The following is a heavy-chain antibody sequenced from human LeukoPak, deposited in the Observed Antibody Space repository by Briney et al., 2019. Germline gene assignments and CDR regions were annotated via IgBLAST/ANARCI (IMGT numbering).Heavy chain of an antibody. CDR2: ISWDGGST. J-gene: IGHJ2*01. Sequence: PGGSLRLSCAASGFTFDDYAMHWVRQAPGKGLEWVSLISWDGGSTYYADSVKGRFTISRDNSKNSLYLQMNSLRAEDTALYYCAKASPDYYDSSGYGGYFDLWGRGTLVTVSS. CDR1: GFTFDDYA. V-gene: IGHV3-43D*03. D-gene: IGHD3-22*01. CDR3: AKASPDYYDSSGYGGYFDL.